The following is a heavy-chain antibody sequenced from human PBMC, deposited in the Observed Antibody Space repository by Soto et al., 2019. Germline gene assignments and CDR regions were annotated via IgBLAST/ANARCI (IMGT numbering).Heavy chain of an antibody. CDR2: ISYDGSNK. CDR3: ARGDREDIAVVIGARPGEYGVDV. CDR1: GFTFRIYA. V-gene: IGHV3-30-3*01. J-gene: IGHJ6*02. Sequence: QVQLVESGGGVVQPGRSLRLSCAASGFTFRIYAMHWVRQAPGKGLECVAVISYDGSNKFYRDSVKGRFPISGDNSKDTPYLQINSLIYEKTAVYYCARGDREDIAVVIGARPGEYGVDVWGQGTTVTVSS. D-gene: IGHD2-15*01.